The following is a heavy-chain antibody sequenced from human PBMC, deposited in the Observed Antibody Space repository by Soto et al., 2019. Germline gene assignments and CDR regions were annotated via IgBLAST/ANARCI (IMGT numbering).Heavy chain of an antibody. CDR3: AKHPYYDFWSGYYADYYYYYMDV. CDR2: ISGSGGST. Sequence: GGSLRLSCAASGFTFSSYAMSWVRQAPGKGLEWVSAISGSGGSTYYADSVKGRFTISRDNSKNTLYLQMNSLRAEDTAVYYCAKHPYYDFWSGYYADYYYYYMDVWGKGT. CDR1: GFTFSSYA. V-gene: IGHV3-23*01. J-gene: IGHJ6*03. D-gene: IGHD3-3*01.